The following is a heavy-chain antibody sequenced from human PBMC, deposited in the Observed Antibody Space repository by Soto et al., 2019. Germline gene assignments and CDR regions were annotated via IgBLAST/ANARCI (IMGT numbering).Heavy chain of an antibody. CDR2: IYSGGSA. Sequence: PGGSLRLSCAASGFSFSSYSMSWVRQAPGKGLEWVSVIYSGGSAYYADSVKGRFTISRDNSKNTLYLQMNSLTAADTAVYFCARYGSGSYYPTTFDYWGQGTLVTVSS. V-gene: IGHV3-66*01. J-gene: IGHJ4*02. D-gene: IGHD3-10*01. CDR1: GFSFSSYS. CDR3: ARYGSGSYYPTTFDY.